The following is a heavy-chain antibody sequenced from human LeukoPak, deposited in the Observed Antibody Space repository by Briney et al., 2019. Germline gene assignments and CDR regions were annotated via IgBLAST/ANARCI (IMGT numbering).Heavy chain of an antibody. CDR2: IKQDGTGE. CDR1: GFTLSTYY. CDR3: ARDRRAEDTPYNWFDP. Sequence: GGSLRLSCAASGFTLSTYYMSWVRQAPGKGLEWVANIKQDGTGESYVDSVEGRFTISRDNTKNSLYLQMNSLKVEDTAVYYCARDRRAEDTPYNWFDPWGQGTLVTVSS. J-gene: IGHJ5*02. D-gene: IGHD6-25*01. V-gene: IGHV3-7*01.